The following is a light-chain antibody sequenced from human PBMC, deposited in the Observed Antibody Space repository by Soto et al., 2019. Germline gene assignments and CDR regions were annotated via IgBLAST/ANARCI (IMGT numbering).Light chain of an antibody. Sequence: EMVLTQSPVTLSLSPGERATLSCRASQSINNYLAWYQQKPGQPPRLLIYDASNRATAIPVRFSGSGSGTDFTLTIISREPEDSAVYYCQYRGIWPPGATFGGGTKVEIK. CDR2: DAS. J-gene: IGKJ4*01. CDR3: QYRGIWPPGAT. CDR1: QSINNY. V-gene: IGKV3-11*01.